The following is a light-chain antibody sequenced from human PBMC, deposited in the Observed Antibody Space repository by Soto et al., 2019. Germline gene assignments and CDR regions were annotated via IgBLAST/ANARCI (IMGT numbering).Light chain of an antibody. CDR1: SSNIGAGYD. CDR3: QSYDSSLSGSEV. J-gene: IGLJ2*01. Sequence: QSVLTQPPSVSGAPGQRVTISCTESSSNIGAGYDVHWYQQLPGTAPKLLIYGNTNRPSGVPDRFSGSKSGTSASLAITGLQPEDEADYYCQSYDSSLSGSEVFGGGTKLTVL. CDR2: GNT. V-gene: IGLV1-40*01.